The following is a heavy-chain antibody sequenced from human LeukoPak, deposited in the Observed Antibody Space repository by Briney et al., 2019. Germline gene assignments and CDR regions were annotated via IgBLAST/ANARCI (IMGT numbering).Heavy chain of an antibody. J-gene: IGHJ6*02. CDR3: AKAASSSWPSYYYGMDV. CDR1: GFAFRDYA. CDR2: INENDGGT. Sequence: GGSLRLSCAASGFAFRDYAMNWVRQAPGKGLEWVSSINENDGGTSYADSVKGRFTISKDNSKNTVYLQMSSLRVDDTAVYYCAKAASSSWPSYYYGMDVWGQGTTVTVSS. V-gene: IGHV3-23*01. D-gene: IGHD6-13*01.